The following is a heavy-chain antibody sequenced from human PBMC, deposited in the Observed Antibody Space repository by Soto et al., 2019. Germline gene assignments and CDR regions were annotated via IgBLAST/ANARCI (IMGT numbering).Heavy chain of an antibody. J-gene: IGHJ6*03. CDR1: GFTFSSYG. CDR2: ISYDGSNK. Sequence: ESGGGVVQPGRSLRLSCAASGFTFSSYGMHWVRQAPGKGLEWVAVISYDGSNKYYADSVKGRFTISRDNSKNTLYLQMNSLRAEDTAVYYCAKEREQLSYYYYYYYMDVWGKGTTVTVSS. D-gene: IGHD6-6*01. CDR3: AKEREQLSYYYYYYYMDV. V-gene: IGHV3-30*18.